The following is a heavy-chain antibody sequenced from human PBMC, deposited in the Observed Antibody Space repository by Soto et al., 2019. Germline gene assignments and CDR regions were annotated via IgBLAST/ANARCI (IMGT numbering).Heavy chain of an antibody. CDR2: IKQDGSEK. CDR1: GFTFSDYF. CDR3: ASWVTTDFDY. J-gene: IGHJ4*02. V-gene: IGHV3-7*01. Sequence: EVQLVESGGGLVQPGGSLRLSCAASGFTFSDYFMSWVRQAPGKGLEWVANIKQDGSEKYYVDSVKGRFTISRDKAKNSLYLQMNSLRAEDTAVYYCASWVTTDFDYWGQGTLVSVSS. D-gene: IGHD4-17*01.